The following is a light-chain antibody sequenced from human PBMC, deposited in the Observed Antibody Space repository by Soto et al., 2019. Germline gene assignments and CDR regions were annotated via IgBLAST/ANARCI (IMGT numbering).Light chain of an antibody. CDR3: SSYISSSTYV. V-gene: IGLV2-14*01. Sequence: QSALTQPASVSGSPGHSITISCTGTSSDIGRYNYVSWYQQYPGKAPKFMIYDVSNRPSGVSNRFSGSKSGNTASLTISGLQAEDEADYYCSSYISSSTYVFGTGTKVTVL. J-gene: IGLJ1*01. CDR2: DVS. CDR1: SSDIGRYNY.